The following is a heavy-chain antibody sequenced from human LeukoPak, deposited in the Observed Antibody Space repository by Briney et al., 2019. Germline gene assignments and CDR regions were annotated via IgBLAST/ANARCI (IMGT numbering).Heavy chain of an antibody. J-gene: IGHJ3*02. D-gene: IGHD3-22*01. Sequence: SETLSLTCTVSGGSISSYYWSWIRQPPGKGLEWSGYIYYSGSTNYNPSLKSRVTISVDTSKNQFSLKLSSVTAADTAVYYCARHSPSYYYDSSGYAFDIWGQGTMVTVSS. CDR1: GGSISSYY. CDR2: IYYSGST. V-gene: IGHV4-59*08. CDR3: ARHSPSYYYDSSGYAFDI.